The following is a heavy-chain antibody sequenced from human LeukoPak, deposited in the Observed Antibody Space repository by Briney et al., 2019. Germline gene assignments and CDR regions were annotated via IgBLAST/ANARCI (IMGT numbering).Heavy chain of an antibody. J-gene: IGHJ6*02. CDR1: GGSISSYY. V-gene: IGHV4-59*01. CDR2: IYYSGST. Sequence: SETLSLTCTVSGGSISSYYWSWLRQPPGKGLEWIGYIYYSGSTNYNPSLKSRVTISVDTSKNQFSLKLSSVTAADTAVYYCARLGYCSGGSCYTYYYGMDVWGQGTTVTVSS. D-gene: IGHD2-15*01. CDR3: ARLGYCSGGSCYTYYYGMDV.